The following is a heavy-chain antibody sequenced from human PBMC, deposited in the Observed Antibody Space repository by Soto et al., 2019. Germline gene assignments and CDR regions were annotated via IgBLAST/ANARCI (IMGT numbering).Heavy chain of an antibody. CDR1: GASVSGGSYF. CDR2: FYYSGST. CDR3: AREDYDSSFDAFDI. V-gene: IGHV4-61*01. Sequence: SETLSLTCTVSGASVSGGSYFWSWVRQPPGKGLEWIGYFYYSGSTNYNPSLKSRVTISVDTSKNQFSLKLSSVTAADTAVYYCAREDYDSSFDAFDIWGQGTMVTVSS. J-gene: IGHJ3*02. D-gene: IGHD3-22*01.